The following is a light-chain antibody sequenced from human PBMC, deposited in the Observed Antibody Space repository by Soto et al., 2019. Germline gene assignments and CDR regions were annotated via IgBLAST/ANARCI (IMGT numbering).Light chain of an antibody. CDR2: GAS. CDR3: QQDGSSAPII. V-gene: IGKV3-20*01. CDR1: QSVSSY. J-gene: IGKJ5*01. Sequence: EIMLTQSQATLSLSPGERATLSCRASQSVSSYLAWYQQKPGRAPRLLIYGASSRATGIPDRFSGSGSETDFTLTISRLDPEDFAMYYCQQDGSSAPIIYGQGTRLEI.